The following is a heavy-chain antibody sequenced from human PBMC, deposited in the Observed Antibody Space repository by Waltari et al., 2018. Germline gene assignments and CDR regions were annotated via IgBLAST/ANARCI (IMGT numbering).Heavy chain of an antibody. CDR1: GYTFTGYY. V-gene: IGHV1-2*06. D-gene: IGHD6-13*01. CDR2: TNPNSGGT. Sequence: QVQLVQSGAEVKKPGASVKVSCKASGYTFTGYYMHWVRQAPGQGLEWIGRTNPNSGGTNQSKTFQGRVTMTRDTSISTAYMELSRLRSDEPAVYYCARVGGEDSSSWSHWGQGTLVTVSS. CDR3: ARVGGEDSSSWSH. J-gene: IGHJ4*02.